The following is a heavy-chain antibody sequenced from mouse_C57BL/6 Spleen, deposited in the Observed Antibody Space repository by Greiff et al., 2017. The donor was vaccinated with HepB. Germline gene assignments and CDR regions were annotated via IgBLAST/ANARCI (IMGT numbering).Heavy chain of an antibody. CDR3: TTYYYGNYLYAMDY. D-gene: IGHD2-1*01. CDR2: IDPEDGDT. Sequence: DVQLQESGAELVRPGASVKLSCTASGFNIKDYYMHWVKQRPEQGLEWIGRIDPEDGDTEYAPKFQGKATMTADTSSNTAYLQLSSLTSEDTAVYYCTTYYYGNYLYAMDYWGQGTSVTVSS. J-gene: IGHJ4*01. CDR1: GFNIKDYY. V-gene: IGHV14-1*01.